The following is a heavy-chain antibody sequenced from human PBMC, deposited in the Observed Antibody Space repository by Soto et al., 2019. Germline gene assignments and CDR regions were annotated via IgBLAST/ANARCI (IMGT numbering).Heavy chain of an antibody. CDR2: IYPSGGST. Sequence: GASVKVSCKASGYTFTNYYMHWVRQAPGQGLEWMGIIYPSGGSTRNAQKFQGRVTMTRDTSTGTVYMELSSLRSEDTAVYYCARDFSGPMDYWGRGTLVTVSS. D-gene: IGHD3-10*01. V-gene: IGHV1-46*01. CDR1: GYTFTNYY. J-gene: IGHJ4*02. CDR3: ARDFSGPMDY.